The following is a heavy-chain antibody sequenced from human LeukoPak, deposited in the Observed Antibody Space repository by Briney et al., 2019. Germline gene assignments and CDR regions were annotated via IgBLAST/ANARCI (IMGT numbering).Heavy chain of an antibody. CDR1: AGSIRNCY. D-gene: IGHD3-10*01. J-gene: IGHJ6*03. CDR3: ARDFMVRGDQVNDYYYYMDV. CDR2: ISDSGTT. Sequence: SETLSLTCTVSAGSIRNCYWSWIRQPPGKGLEWIGYISDSGTTNYNPSLKNRVTTSLDTSKNQFSLQLRSVTAADTAVYYCARDFMVRGDQVNDYYYYMDVWGTGATITVSS. V-gene: IGHV4-59*01.